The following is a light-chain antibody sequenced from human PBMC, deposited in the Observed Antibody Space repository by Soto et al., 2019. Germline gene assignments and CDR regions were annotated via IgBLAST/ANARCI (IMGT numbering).Light chain of an antibody. CDR1: QSVSSH. Sequence: EIVMTQSPATLSVSPGESATLSCRASQSVSSHLVWYQQKPGQAPRPLIYGASTRATGVPARFSGSGSGTDFTLTISSLQAEDVAVYYCQQYFSFPRTFGQGTKVDIK. J-gene: IGKJ1*01. CDR3: QQYFSFPRT. V-gene: IGKV3-15*01. CDR2: GAS.